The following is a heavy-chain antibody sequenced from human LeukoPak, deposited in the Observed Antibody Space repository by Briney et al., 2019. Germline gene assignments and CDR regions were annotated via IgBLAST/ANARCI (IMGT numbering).Heavy chain of an antibody. CDR1: GGSISSGGYY. CDR2: IYHSGST. J-gene: IGHJ4*02. Sequence: SQTLSLTCTVSGGSISSGGYYWSWIRQPPGKGLEWIGYIYHSGSTYYNPSLKSRVTISVDRSKNQFSLKLSSVTAADTAVYYCARDPASGSYSGGLYWGQGTLVTVSS. V-gene: IGHV4-30-2*01. CDR3: ARDPASGSYSGGLY. D-gene: IGHD1-26*01.